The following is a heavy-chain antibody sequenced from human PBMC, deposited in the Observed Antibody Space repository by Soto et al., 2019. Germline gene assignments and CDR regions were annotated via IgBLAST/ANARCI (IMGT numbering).Heavy chain of an antibody. Sequence: ASVKVSCKASGYTFTSYDINWVRQATGQGLEWMGWMNPNSGNTGYAQKFQGRVTMTRNTSISTAYMELSSLRSEDTAVYYCAREVGAAAGTTPSADEKSYYYYYMDVWGKGTTVTVSS. CDR1: GYTFTSYD. CDR2: MNPNSGNT. V-gene: IGHV1-8*01. J-gene: IGHJ6*03. CDR3: AREVGAAAGTTPSADEKSYYYYYMDV. D-gene: IGHD6-13*01.